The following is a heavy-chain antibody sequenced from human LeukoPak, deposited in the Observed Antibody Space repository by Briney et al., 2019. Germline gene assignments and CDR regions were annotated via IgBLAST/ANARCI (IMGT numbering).Heavy chain of an antibody. D-gene: IGHD3-3*01. J-gene: IGHJ4*02. V-gene: IGHV4-34*01. CDR3: ARSAAQPKSYYDFWSGYYPSEFDY. CDR2: INHSGST. Sequence: SETLSLTCAVYGGSFSGYYWSWIRQPPGKGLEWNGEINHSGSTNYNPSLKSRVTISVDTSKNQFSLKLSSVTAADTAVYYCARSAAQPKSYYDFWSGYYPSEFDYWGQGTLVTVSS. CDR1: GGSFSGYY.